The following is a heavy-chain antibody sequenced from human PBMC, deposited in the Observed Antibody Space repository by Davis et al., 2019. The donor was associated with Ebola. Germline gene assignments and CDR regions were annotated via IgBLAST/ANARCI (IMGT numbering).Heavy chain of an antibody. Sequence: GESLKISCAASGFTFSSYAMSWVRQAPGKGLEWVSSISSSSSYIYYADSVKGRFTISRDNAENSLYLQMNGLRAEDTAVYYCARGRYCSGGSCYAFWSGWFDPWGQGTLVTVSS. CDR1: GFTFSSYA. CDR3: ARGRYCSGGSCYAFWSGWFDP. CDR2: ISSSSSYI. V-gene: IGHV3-21*01. J-gene: IGHJ5*02. D-gene: IGHD2-15*01.